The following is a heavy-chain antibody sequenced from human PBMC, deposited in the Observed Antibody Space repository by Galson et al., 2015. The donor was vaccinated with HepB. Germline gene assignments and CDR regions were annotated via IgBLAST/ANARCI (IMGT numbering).Heavy chain of an antibody. CDR1: GFSISTYT. Sequence: SLRLSCAASGFSISTYTMNWVRQAPGKGLEWVSAIYGSGRSTFYADSVKGRFAISKDNSKNTVYLQMSSLSVEDTALYFCAKDKVVDGRWTVDYWGQGTLVTVSS. V-gene: IGHV3-23*05. CDR3: AKDKVVDGRWTVDY. CDR2: IYGSGRST. D-gene: IGHD2-15*01. J-gene: IGHJ4*02.